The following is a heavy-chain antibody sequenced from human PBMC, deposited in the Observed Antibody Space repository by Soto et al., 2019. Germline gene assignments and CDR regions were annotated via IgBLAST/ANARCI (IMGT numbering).Heavy chain of an antibody. CDR2: ISYDGNNK. J-gene: IGHJ4*02. V-gene: IGHV3-30*18. D-gene: IGHD6-13*01. Sequence: GGSLRLSCAASGFTFSIYAIHWVRQAPGKGLEWVAGISYDGNNKYYTDSVKGRFTISRDNSKNTVFLQMNSLRAEDTAVYYFAKEQRRVAAALDYRCQGILVTVSS. CDR3: AKEQRRVAAALDY. CDR1: GFTFSIYA.